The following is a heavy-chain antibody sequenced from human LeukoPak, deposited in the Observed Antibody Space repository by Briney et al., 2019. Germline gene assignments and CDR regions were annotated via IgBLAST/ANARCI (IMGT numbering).Heavy chain of an antibody. CDR1: GFTFNSYA. CDR2: IPSSGGST. J-gene: IGHJ4*02. V-gene: IGHV3-23*01. D-gene: IGHD3-22*01. Sequence: GGSLRLSCAAPGFTFNSYAMSWVRQAPGKGLEWVSTIPSSGGSTYYADSVKGRFTISRDNSKNTLHVQMNSLRAEDTAVYYCAKHMGSSSGYYFPDWGQGTLVTVSS. CDR3: AKHMGSSSGYYFPD.